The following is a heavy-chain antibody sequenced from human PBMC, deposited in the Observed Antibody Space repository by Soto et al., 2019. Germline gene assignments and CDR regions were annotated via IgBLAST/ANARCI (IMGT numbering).Heavy chain of an antibody. CDR1: GFTFSSYG. CDR3: ARDATTVTTYLDY. Sequence: QVQLVESRGGVVQPGRSLRLSCAASGFTFSSYGMHWVRQAPGKGLEWVAVIWYDGSNKYYADSVKGRFTISRDNSKNTLYLQMNSLRAEDTAVYYCARDATTVTTYLDYWGQGTLVTVSS. V-gene: IGHV3-33*01. CDR2: IWYDGSNK. J-gene: IGHJ4*02. D-gene: IGHD4-17*01.